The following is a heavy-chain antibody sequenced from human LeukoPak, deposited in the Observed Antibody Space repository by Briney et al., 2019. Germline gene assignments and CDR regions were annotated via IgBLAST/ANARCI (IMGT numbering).Heavy chain of an antibody. D-gene: IGHD3-9*01. CDR3: ARVGGRGYDILTGYLGSQYYFDY. J-gene: IGHJ4*02. Sequence: SETLSLTCAVSGYPISSGYYWGWIRQPPGKGLEWIGSIYHSGSTYYNPSLKSRVTISVDTSKNQFSLKLSSVTAADTAVYYCARVGGRGYDILTGYLGSQYYFDYWGQGTLVTVSS. CDR2: IYHSGST. V-gene: IGHV4-38-2*01. CDR1: GYPISSGYY.